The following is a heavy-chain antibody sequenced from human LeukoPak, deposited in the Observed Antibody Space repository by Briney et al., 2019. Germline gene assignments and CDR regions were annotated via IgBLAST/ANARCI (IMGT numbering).Heavy chain of an antibody. V-gene: IGHV4-59*08. J-gene: IGHJ4*02. Sequence: PSETLSLTCTVPGGSISSYYWSWIRQPPGKGLEWIGYIYYSGSTNYNPSLKSRVTISVDTSKNQFSLKLSSVTAADTAVYYCASLYGSGSYWGQGTLVTVSS. CDR2: IYYSGST. CDR3: ASLYGSGSY. CDR1: GGSISSYY. D-gene: IGHD3-10*01.